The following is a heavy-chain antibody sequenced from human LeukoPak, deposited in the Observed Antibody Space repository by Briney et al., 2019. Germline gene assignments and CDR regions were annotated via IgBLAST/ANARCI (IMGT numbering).Heavy chain of an antibody. CDR3: ARERSVVVVTASSAFDI. Sequence: GGSLRLSCAASGFTFSSYAMHWVRQVPGKGLERVAVICYDGSNKYYADSVKGRFTISRDNSKNTVYLQMNSLRAEDTAVYYCARERSVVVVTASSAFDIWGQGTMVTVSS. D-gene: IGHD2-15*01. CDR2: ICYDGSNK. V-gene: IGHV3-30*04. J-gene: IGHJ3*02. CDR1: GFTFSSYA.